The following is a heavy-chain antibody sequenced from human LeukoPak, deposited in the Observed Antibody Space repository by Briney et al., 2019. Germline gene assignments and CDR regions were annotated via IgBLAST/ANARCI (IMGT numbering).Heavy chain of an antibody. V-gene: IGHV6-1*01. J-gene: IGHJ6*04. CDR3: ARDRREAVATAGYYYYGMDV. CDR2: TYYRSKWYN. CDR1: GDSVSSNSAA. Sequence: SQTLSLTCAISGDSVSSNSAAWNWIRQSPSRGLEWLGRTYYRSKWYNDYAVSVKRRITINPDTSKNQFSLQLNSVTPEDTAVYYCARDRREAVATAGYYYYGMDVWGKGTTVTVSS. D-gene: IGHD6-19*01.